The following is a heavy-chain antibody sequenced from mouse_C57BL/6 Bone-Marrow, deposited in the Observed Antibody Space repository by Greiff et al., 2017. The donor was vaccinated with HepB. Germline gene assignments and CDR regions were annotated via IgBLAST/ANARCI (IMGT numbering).Heavy chain of an antibody. D-gene: IGHD2-4*01. CDR3: AREQIYYDYLYAMDY. Sequence: VQLVESGPELVKPGASVKISCKASGYAFSSSWMNWVKQRPGKGLEWIGRIYPGDGDTNYNGKFKGKATLTADKSSSTAYMQLSSLTSEDSAVYFCAREQIYYDYLYAMDYWGQGTSVTVSS. CDR2: IYPGDGDT. CDR1: GYAFSSSW. V-gene: IGHV1-82*01. J-gene: IGHJ4*01.